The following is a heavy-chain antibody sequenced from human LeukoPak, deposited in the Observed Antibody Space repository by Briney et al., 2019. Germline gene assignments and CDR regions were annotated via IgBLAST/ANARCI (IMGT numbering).Heavy chain of an antibody. V-gene: IGHV1-18*01. CDR3: ARKVIGLDTANPYYYYYMDV. J-gene: IGHJ6*03. CDR1: GYTFTSYG. Sequence: ASVKVSCKASGYTFTSYGISWVRQAPGQGLEWIGWISAYNGNTNYAQKLQGRVTMTTDTSTSTAYMELRSLRSDDTAVYYCARKVIGLDTANPYYYYYMDVWGKGTTVTISS. D-gene: IGHD5-18*01. CDR2: ISAYNGNT.